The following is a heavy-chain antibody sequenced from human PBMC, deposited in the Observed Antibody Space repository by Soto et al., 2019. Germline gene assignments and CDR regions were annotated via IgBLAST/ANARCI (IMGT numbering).Heavy chain of an antibody. CDR3: ARGHLPGGNSFYFDY. D-gene: IGHD4-4*01. CDR2: FYYSGST. Sequence: SETLSLTCTVSGGSISTGGYYWNWIRQHPGKGLEWIGYFYYSGSTYYNPSLKSRVTISVNTSKNQFSLKLSSVTAADTADYYCARGHLPGGNSFYFDYWGQGSRVTVSS. CDR1: GGSISTGGYY. J-gene: IGHJ4*02. V-gene: IGHV4-31*03.